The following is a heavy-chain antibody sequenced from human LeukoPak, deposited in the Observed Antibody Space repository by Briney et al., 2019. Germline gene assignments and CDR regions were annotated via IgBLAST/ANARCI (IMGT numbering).Heavy chain of an antibody. J-gene: IGHJ4*02. Sequence: PGVSLRLSCAASGFTVSSSFMSWVRQAPGKGLEWVSIIYSGGTTYYADSVKGRFTISRDNSKNTLYLQMNSLRAEDTAVYFCARDDRIGAAGTFDNWGQGTLVTVSS. V-gene: IGHV3-53*01. CDR1: GFTVSSSF. CDR3: ARDDRIGAAGTFDN. CDR2: IYSGGTT. D-gene: IGHD6-13*01.